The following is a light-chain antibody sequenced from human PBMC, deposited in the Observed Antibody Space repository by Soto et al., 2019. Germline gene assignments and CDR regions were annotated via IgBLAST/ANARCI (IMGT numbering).Light chain of an antibody. Sequence: QSALTQPASVSGSPGQSITISCTGTSSDVGGYNYVSWYQQHPGTAPKLMIYEVSNRPSGVSNRFSGSKSGNTASLTISGLQAEDEADYYCSSYTSSSTWVVGGGTKLTVL. J-gene: IGLJ3*02. V-gene: IGLV2-14*01. CDR3: SSYTSSSTWV. CDR1: SSDVGGYNY. CDR2: EVS.